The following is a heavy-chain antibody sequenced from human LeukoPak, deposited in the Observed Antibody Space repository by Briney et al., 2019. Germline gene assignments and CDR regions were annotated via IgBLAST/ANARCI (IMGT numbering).Heavy chain of an antibody. Sequence: SQTLSLTCSISGDSVSSNSAAWNWIRQSPSRGLEWLGRTYYRSKWYNDYAVSVKSRITIKSDTSKNQFSLQLNSVTPEDTAAYYCARAQPSGVGNWFDPWGQGTLVTVSS. J-gene: IGHJ5*02. CDR2: TYYRSKWYN. CDR1: GDSVSSNSAA. D-gene: IGHD1-14*01. V-gene: IGHV6-1*01. CDR3: ARAQPSGVGNWFDP.